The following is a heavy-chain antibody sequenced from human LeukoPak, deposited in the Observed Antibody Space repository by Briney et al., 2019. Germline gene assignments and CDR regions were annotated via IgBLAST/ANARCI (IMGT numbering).Heavy chain of an antibody. V-gene: IGHV3-23*01. D-gene: IGHD3-22*01. CDR3: ATEPAQYYYDSSGRWHAFDI. J-gene: IGHJ3*02. CDR2: ISGSGGST. Sequence: ETLSLTCTVSGGSISSYYWSWVRQAPGKGLEWVSAISGSGGSTYYADSVKGRFTISRDNSKNTLYLQMNSLRAEDTAVYYCATEPAQYYYDSSGRWHAFDIWGQGTMVTVSS. CDR1: GGSISSYY.